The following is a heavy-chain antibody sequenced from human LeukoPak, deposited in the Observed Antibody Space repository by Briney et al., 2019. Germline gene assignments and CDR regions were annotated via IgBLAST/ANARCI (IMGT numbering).Heavy chain of an antibody. CDR1: GASIRRHY. CDR2: IYQSGSNSENT. Sequence: PSETLSLTCTASGASIRRHYWSWIRQSAGKGLEWMGRIYQSGSNSENTNYNPSLESRVTVAADPSNNQFSLTLSSVTAADAAVYYCARASLSIGGYSSFDYWGQGILVTVSS. V-gene: IGHV4-4*07. D-gene: IGHD2-15*01. J-gene: IGHJ4*02. CDR3: ARASLSIGGYSSFDY.